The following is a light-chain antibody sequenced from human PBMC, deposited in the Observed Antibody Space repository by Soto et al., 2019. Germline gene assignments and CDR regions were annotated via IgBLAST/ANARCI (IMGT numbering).Light chain of an antibody. CDR2: TVS. CDR3: QQSYSAPFP. Sequence: QMTQSPSSLSASVGDRVTITCRASESIISHLNWYQQKLGKAPKLLICTVSNLQSGVPSRFSDSGSETDFSLTISGLQPEDFATYCCQQSYSAPFPFGPGTTVDF. CDR1: ESIISH. V-gene: IGKV1-39*01. J-gene: IGKJ3*01.